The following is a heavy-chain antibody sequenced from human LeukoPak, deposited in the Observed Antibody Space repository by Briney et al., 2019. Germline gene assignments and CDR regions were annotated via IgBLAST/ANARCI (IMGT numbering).Heavy chain of an antibody. Sequence: GASVKVSCKASGYTFTSYAMNWVRQAPGQGLEWMGWINTNTGNPTYAQGFTGRFVFSLDTSVSTAYLQISSLKAEDTAVYYCARELIYDFWSGYYKRNFDYWGQGTLVTVSS. D-gene: IGHD3-3*01. CDR2: INTNTGNP. V-gene: IGHV7-4-1*02. CDR1: GYTFTSYA. J-gene: IGHJ4*02. CDR3: ARELIYDFWSGYYKRNFDY.